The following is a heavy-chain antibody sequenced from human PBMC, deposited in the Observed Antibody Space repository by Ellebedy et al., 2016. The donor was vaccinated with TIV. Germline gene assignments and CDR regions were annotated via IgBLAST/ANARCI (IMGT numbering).Heavy chain of an antibody. Sequence: MPSETLSLTCSVSGGSVSSTRYYWAWIRQPPGKGLEYIGSVYYSGSPYYNPSFKSRVTLSADTSKNQFSLNLRTVTAADTAVYYCAKSPSRKPGLVDSWGQGTLVTVSS. CDR3: AKSPSRKPGLVDS. V-gene: IGHV4-39*01. J-gene: IGHJ4*02. D-gene: IGHD1-14*01. CDR2: VYYSGSP. CDR1: GGSVSSTRYY.